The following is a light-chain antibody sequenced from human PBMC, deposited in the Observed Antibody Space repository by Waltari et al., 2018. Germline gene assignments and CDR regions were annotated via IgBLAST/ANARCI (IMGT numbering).Light chain of an antibody. CDR1: QSISTY. CDR3: QQYYSYPRT. CDR2: AAS. V-gene: IGKV1-39*01. J-gene: IGKJ1*01. Sequence: DIQMTQSPSSLSASVGDRVTINCRASQSISTYLNWYQQKPGKAPKLLIFAASSLQSGVPSRFSGSGSGTDFTLTISCLQSEDFATYYCQQYYSYPRTFGQGTKVEIK.